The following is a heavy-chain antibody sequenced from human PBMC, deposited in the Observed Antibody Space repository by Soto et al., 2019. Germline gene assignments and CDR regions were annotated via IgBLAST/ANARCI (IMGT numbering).Heavy chain of an antibody. D-gene: IGHD2-15*01. V-gene: IGHV3-33*01. J-gene: IGHJ4*02. CDR2: IWYDGSNK. CDR3: ATLGYCSGGSCYLDY. Sequence: GGSLRLSCAASGFTFSSYGMHWVRQAPGKGLEWVAVIWYDGSNKYYADSVKGRFTISRDNSKNTLYLQMNSLRAEDTAVYYCATLGYCSGGSCYLDYWGQGTLVTVSS. CDR1: GFTFSSYG.